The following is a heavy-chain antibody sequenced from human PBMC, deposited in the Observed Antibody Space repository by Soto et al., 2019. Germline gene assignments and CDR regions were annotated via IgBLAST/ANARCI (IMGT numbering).Heavy chain of an antibody. J-gene: IGHJ2*01. CDR1: GYTFTSYG. CDR2: SSTYSGNT. CDR3: ERDGLSTRMVGWHVDL. D-gene: IGHD2-15*01. V-gene: IGHV1-18*04. Sequence: QVQLVQSGAEVKKPGASVRISCKASGYTFTSYGISWVRQAPGQGLEWMVWSSTYSGNTNHAHKYQVSVSSSTGTSATTPCIELRSMSSDDTDVYDWERDGLSTRMVGWHVDLWSRSTLGTVSS.